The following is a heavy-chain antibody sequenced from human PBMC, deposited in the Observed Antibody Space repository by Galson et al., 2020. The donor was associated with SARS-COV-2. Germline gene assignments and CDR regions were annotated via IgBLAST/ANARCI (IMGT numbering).Heavy chain of an antibody. D-gene: IGHD3-22*01. CDR2: INSNTGGT. V-gene: IGHV1-2*02. CDR3: ARDAPSGYFDYYSGMDV. CDR1: GYTFTTYY. J-gene: IGHJ6*02. Sequence: ASVKVSCKAFGYTFTTYYIHWMRQAPGQGLEWMGWINSNTGGTNYAQNFQGRVTMTSATPLSTAYMELNSLKFDDTAVYYCARDAPSGYFDYYSGMDVWGQGTTVTVSS.